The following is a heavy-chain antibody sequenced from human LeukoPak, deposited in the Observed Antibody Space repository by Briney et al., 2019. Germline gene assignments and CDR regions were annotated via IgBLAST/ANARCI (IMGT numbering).Heavy chain of an antibody. V-gene: IGHV4-59*01. CDR2: IYVRGAT. CDR1: GGSISSYY. J-gene: IGHJ4*02. CDR3: ARSSGAYRSFDY. Sequence: LETLFLTCTVSGGSISSYYWSWIRQPPGKGLEWIGYIYVRGATDYNPALKSRVTISVDTSNNQFSLKVSSVTAADTAVYYCARSSGAYRSFDYWGQGTLV. D-gene: IGHD1-26*01.